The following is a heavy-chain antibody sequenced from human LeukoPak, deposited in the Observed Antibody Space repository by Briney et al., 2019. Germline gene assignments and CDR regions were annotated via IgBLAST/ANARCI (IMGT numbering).Heavy chain of an antibody. CDR2: IYYSGST. CDR3: ARLPVAGNHYYYYYGMDV. D-gene: IGHD6-19*01. CDR1: GGSISSYY. V-gene: IGHV4-59*08. Sequence: SETLSLTCTVSGGSISSYYWSWIRQPPGKGLKWIGYIYYSGSTNYNPSLKSRVTISVDTSKNQFSLKLSSVTAADTAVYYCARLPVAGNHYYYYYGMDVWGQGTTVTVSS. J-gene: IGHJ6*02.